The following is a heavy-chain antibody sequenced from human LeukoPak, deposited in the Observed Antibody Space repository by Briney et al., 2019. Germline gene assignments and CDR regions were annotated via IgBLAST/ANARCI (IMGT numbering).Heavy chain of an antibody. D-gene: IGHD2-2*01. V-gene: IGHV3-64*01. Sequence: GGSLRLPCAASGFTFSSYAMHWVRQAPGKGLEYVSAISSHGGSTYYANSVKGRFTISRDNSKNTVYLQMGSLRAEDMAVYYCARAADVLVAAALNSHFDYWGQGTLVTVSS. CDR2: ISSHGGST. CDR1: GFTFSSYA. J-gene: IGHJ4*02. CDR3: ARAADVLVAAALNSHFDY.